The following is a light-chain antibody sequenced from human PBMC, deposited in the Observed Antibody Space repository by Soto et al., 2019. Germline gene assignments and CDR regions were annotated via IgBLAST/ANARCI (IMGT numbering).Light chain of an antibody. V-gene: IGKV3-20*01. CDR2: GAS. CDR1: QSVSSTY. Sequence: EIVLTQSPGTLSLSPGERSTLSCRASQSVSSTYLSWYQQKPGQAPRILIYGASSRATAIPDRFSGSGSGKDFTLTISRLEPEDFAVYYWQQYSSSPRTFGQGPKLEIK. J-gene: IGKJ2*01. CDR3: QQYSSSPRT.